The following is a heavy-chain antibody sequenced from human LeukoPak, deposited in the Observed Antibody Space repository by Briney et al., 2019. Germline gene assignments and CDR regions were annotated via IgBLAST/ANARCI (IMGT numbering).Heavy chain of an antibody. V-gene: IGHV3-21*01. CDR1: GFTFSNYR. CDR2: ISGSSSYT. D-gene: IGHD3-10*01. J-gene: IGHJ4*02. CDR3: ARVSASYPPDY. Sequence: GGSLRLSCAASGFTFSNYRMIWVRQAPGKGLEWVSSISGSSSYTYYADSIKGRFTISRDNAKNSLYLQMISLRGEDTAVYYCARVSASYPPDYWGQGTLVTVSS.